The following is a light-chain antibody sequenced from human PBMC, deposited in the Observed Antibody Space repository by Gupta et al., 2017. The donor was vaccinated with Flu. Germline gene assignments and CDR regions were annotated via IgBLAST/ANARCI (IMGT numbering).Light chain of an antibody. CDR1: QDISSW. CDR2: AAS. Sequence: PCSVSASVGDRVTITCRASQDISSWLAWYQQKPGKAPKLLIYAASNLHSGVPSRFSGSGSGTDFTLTISSLQPEDFATYYCQQANSFSYTFGQGTKLEIK. J-gene: IGKJ2*01. V-gene: IGKV1-12*01. CDR3: QQANSFSYT.